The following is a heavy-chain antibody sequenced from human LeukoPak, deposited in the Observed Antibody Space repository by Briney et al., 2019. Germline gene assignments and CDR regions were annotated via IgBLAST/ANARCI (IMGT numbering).Heavy chain of an antibody. CDR2: INHSGST. V-gene: IGHV4-34*01. Sequence: SETLSLTCGVYGGSFSDYYWSWIRQPPGKGLEWIGEINHSGSTNYNPSLKSRVTISVDTSKNQFSLKLSSVTAADTAVYYCARESYGSRSYDYYYYMDVWGKGTTVTVSS. CDR1: GGSFSDYY. D-gene: IGHD3-10*01. J-gene: IGHJ6*03. CDR3: ARESYGSRSYDYYYYMDV.